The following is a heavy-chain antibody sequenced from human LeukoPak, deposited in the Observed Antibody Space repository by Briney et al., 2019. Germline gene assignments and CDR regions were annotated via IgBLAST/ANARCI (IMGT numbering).Heavy chain of an antibody. D-gene: IGHD2-2*01. CDR3: ARDRVVVPAALDY. J-gene: IGHJ4*02. V-gene: IGHV1-2*02. CDR2: INPNSGGT. Sequence: ASVKVSCKASGYIFTAYYMHWVRQAPGQGLEWMGWINPNSGGTNYAQKFQGRVTMTRDTSISTAYMELSRLRSDDTAVYYCARDRVVVPAALDYWGQGTLVTVSS. CDR1: GYIFTAYY.